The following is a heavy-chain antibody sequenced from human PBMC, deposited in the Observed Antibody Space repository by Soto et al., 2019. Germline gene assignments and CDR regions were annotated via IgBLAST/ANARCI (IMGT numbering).Heavy chain of an antibody. CDR2: IYYSGST. CDR1: GGSISSGGYY. V-gene: IGHV4-31*03. Sequence: VRASETLSLTCTVSGGSISSGGYYWSWIRQHPGKGLEWIGYIYYSGSTYYNPSLKSRVTISVDTSKNQFSLKLSSVTAADTAVYYCATRALYYDFWSGYYDYWGQGTLVTVS. D-gene: IGHD3-3*01. J-gene: IGHJ4*02. CDR3: ATRALYYDFWSGYYDY.